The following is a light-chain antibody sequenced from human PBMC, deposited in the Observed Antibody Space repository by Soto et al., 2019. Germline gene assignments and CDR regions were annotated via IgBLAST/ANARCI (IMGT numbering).Light chain of an antibody. J-gene: IGLJ2*01. CDR3: SSYTTSSTHVV. CDR1: SSDVGSYNY. V-gene: IGLV2-14*01. CDR2: DVS. Sequence: QSALTQPASVSGSPGQSITISCTGTSSDVGSYNYVSWYQQYPGKAPKLMIYDVSNRPSVVSYRFSGSNSGNTASLTISGLQAEDEADYSCSSYTTSSTHVVFGGGTKLTVL.